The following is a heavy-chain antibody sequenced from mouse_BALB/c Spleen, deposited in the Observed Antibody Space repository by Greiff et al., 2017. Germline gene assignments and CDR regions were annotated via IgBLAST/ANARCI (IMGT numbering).Heavy chain of an antibody. V-gene: IGHV1-87*01. J-gene: IGHJ2*01. D-gene: IGHD1-1*01. CDR2: IYPGDGDT. CDR1: GYTFTSYW. Sequence: VQLQQSGAELARPGASVKLSCKASGYTFTSYWMQWVKQRPGQGLEWIGAIYPGDGDTRYTQKFKGKATLTADKSSSTAYMQLSSLASEDSAVYYCARFPHYYGSSLYYFDYWGQGTTLTVSS. CDR3: ARFPHYYGSSLYYFDY.